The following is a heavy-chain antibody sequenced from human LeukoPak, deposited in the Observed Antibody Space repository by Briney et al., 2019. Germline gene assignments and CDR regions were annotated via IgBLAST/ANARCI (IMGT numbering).Heavy chain of an antibody. CDR3: ARDSDICSSTSCRYYYYYGMDV. J-gene: IGHJ6*02. CDR2: IYYSGST. CDR1: GGSISGWY. D-gene: IGHD2-2*01. Sequence: SETLSLTCTVSGGSISGWYWSWIRQPPGKGLEWIGYIYYSGSTNYNPSLKSRVTISVDTSKNQFSLKLSSVTAADTAVYYCARDSDICSSTSCRYYYYYGMDVWGQGTTVTVSS. V-gene: IGHV4-59*01.